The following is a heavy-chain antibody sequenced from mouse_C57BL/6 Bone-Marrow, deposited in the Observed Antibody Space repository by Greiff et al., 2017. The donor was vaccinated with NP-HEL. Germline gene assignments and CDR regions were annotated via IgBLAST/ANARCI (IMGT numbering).Heavy chain of an antibody. V-gene: IGHV1-54*01. Sequence: QVQLKQSGAELVRPGTSVKVSCKASGYAFTNYLIEWVKQRPGQGLEWIGVINPGSGGTNYNEKFKGKATLTADKSSSTAYMQLSSLTSEDSAVYFCARENYYGRDFDVWGTGTTVTVSS. D-gene: IGHD1-1*01. CDR3: ARENYYGRDFDV. CDR1: GYAFTNYL. CDR2: INPGSGGT. J-gene: IGHJ1*03.